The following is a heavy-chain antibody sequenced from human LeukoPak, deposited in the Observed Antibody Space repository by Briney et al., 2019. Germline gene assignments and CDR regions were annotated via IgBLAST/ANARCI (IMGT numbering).Heavy chain of an antibody. Sequence: GGSLRLSCAASGFTFSSYWMYWVRQAPGKGLVWVSHINSDGSITSYADSVKGRFTISRDNAKNTLCLQMNSLIAEDTAVYYCARVQRSSSGWYEAGLDYWGQGTLVTVSS. CDR3: ARVQRSSSGWYEAGLDY. CDR2: INSDGSIT. D-gene: IGHD6-19*01. CDR1: GFTFSSYW. V-gene: IGHV3-74*01. J-gene: IGHJ4*02.